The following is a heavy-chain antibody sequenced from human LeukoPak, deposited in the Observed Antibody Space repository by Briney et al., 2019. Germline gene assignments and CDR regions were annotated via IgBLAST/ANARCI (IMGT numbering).Heavy chain of an antibody. CDR3: AREGTAGTNLNWFDP. Sequence: SETLSLTCTVSGGSISSYYWSWIRQPPGKGLEWIGYISYSGSPNFNPSLKSRVTISVDTSKNQFSLKLSSVTAADTAVYYCAREGTAGTNLNWFDPWGQGTLVTVSS. D-gene: IGHD1-1*01. CDR1: GGSISSYY. V-gene: IGHV4-59*01. J-gene: IGHJ5*02. CDR2: ISYSGSP.